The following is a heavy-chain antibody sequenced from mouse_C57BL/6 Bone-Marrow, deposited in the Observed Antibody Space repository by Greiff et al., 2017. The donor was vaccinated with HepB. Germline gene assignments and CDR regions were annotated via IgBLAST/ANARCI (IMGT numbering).Heavy chain of an antibody. J-gene: IGHJ4*01. CDR2: INPNYGTT. CDR3: ARVYYGSSYYYYAMDY. D-gene: IGHD1-1*01. CDR1: GYSFTDYN. Sequence: EVQGVESGPELVKPGASVKISCKASGYSFTDYNMNWVKQSNGKSLEWIGVINPNYGTTSYNQKFKGKATLTVDQSSSTAYMQLNSLTSEDSAVYYCARVYYGSSYYYYAMDYWGQGTSVTVSS. V-gene: IGHV1-39*01.